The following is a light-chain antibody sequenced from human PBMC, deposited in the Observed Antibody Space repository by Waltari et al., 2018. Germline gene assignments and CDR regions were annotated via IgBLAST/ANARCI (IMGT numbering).Light chain of an antibody. CDR1: QVIGNA. J-gene: IGKJ4*01. CDR2: AAS. V-gene: IGKV1-NL1*01. CDR3: KQYYSIALN. Sequence: DIQIPQSLSSLSASVGDRVTITCRASQVIGNALAWYQQKPGKAPKLLFYAASRLESGVPSRFSGSGSGTDYTLTISSLQPEDFATYYCKQYYSIALNFGGGTKVEIK.